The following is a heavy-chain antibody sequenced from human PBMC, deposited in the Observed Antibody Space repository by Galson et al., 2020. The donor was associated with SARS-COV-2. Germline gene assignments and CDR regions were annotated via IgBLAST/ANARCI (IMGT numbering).Heavy chain of an antibody. D-gene: IGHD1-1*01. V-gene: IGHV4-39*07. CDR3: ARDERNGTWAVDY. J-gene: IGHJ4*02. CDR2: IYYSGST. CDR1: GGSMNSSSYS. Sequence: SETLSLTCTVSGGSMNSSSYSWGWIRQPPGKGLEWIGSIYYSGSTSYTPSLKNRLTMSVDMSSNQFSLKLTSVTAADTAVYYCARDERNGTWAVDYWGQGTLVTVSS.